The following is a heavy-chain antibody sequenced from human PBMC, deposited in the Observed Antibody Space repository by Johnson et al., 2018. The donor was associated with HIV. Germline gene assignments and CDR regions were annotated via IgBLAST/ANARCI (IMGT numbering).Heavy chain of an antibody. CDR1: GFTFSNAW. CDR3: AKVKLELRYGAFDI. Sequence: VQLVESGGGLVQPGGSLRLSCAASGFTFSNAWMSWVRQAPGKGLEWVAFIRYDGSNKYYADSVKGRFTISRDNSKNTLYLQMNSLRAEDTAVYYCAKVKLELRYGAFDIWGQGTMVTVSS. D-gene: IGHD1-7*01. CDR2: IRYDGSNK. V-gene: IGHV3-30*02. J-gene: IGHJ3*02.